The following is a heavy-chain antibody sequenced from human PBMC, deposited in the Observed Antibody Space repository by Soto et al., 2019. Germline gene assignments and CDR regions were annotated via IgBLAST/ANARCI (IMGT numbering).Heavy chain of an antibody. J-gene: IGHJ4*02. CDR1: GYTFTSYG. Sequence: ASVKVSCKASGYTFTSYGISWVRQAPGQGLEWMGWISAYNGNTNYAQKLQGRVTMTTDTSTSTAYMELRSLRSDDTAVYYCARVYDSSGYYPTYFDYWGQGTLVTVSS. D-gene: IGHD3-22*01. CDR2: ISAYNGNT. CDR3: ARVYDSSGYYPTYFDY. V-gene: IGHV1-18*04.